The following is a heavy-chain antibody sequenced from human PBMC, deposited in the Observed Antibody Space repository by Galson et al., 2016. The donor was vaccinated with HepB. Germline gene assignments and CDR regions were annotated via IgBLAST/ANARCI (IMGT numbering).Heavy chain of an antibody. Sequence: SLRLSCAASGFAVGSNYMTWVRQAPGKGLEWVSTFYSGGNTYYADSVKGRFTISRDNSKNTLYLQMNSLRAEDTAIYYCARESVDGYDNWGQGTLVTVSS. CDR3: ARESVDGYDN. CDR1: GFAVGSNY. CDR2: FYSGGNT. D-gene: IGHD2-15*01. V-gene: IGHV3-66*01. J-gene: IGHJ4*02.